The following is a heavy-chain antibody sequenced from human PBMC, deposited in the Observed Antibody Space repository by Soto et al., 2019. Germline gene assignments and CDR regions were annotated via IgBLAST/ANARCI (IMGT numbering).Heavy chain of an antibody. CDR2: MNPNSGNT. CDR1: GYTFTSYD. D-gene: IGHD3-3*01. Sequence: ASVKVSCKASGYTFTSYDINWGRQATGQGLEWMGWMNPNSGNTGYAQKFQGRVTMTRNTSISTAYMELSSLRSEDTAVYYCGRGRDYDFWSGYPGFLMDVWGKGTTVTVSS. J-gene: IGHJ6*04. V-gene: IGHV1-8*01. CDR3: GRGRDYDFWSGYPGFLMDV.